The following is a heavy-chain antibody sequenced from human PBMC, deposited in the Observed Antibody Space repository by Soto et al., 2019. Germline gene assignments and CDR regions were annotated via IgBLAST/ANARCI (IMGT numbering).Heavy chain of an antibody. CDR1: GFPFSPYG. D-gene: IGHD6-19*01. J-gene: IGHJ4*02. CDR2: IYFDGSNK. V-gene: IGHV3-33*01. Sequence: QVQLVESGGGVVQPGRSLRLSCAASGFPFSPYGMHWVRQAPGKGLEWVALIYFDGSNKYYSDSVKGRFTISRDNSNNTLYLQMNSLRAEDTATYYCVRDIWDTSGWYFDYWGQGARVTVSS. CDR3: VRDIWDTSGWYFDY.